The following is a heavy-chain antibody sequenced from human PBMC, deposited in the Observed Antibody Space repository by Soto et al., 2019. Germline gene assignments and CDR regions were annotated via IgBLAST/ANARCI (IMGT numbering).Heavy chain of an antibody. D-gene: IGHD2-21*01. CDR3: ARRIPFGYGMDV. CDR2: ITSNGGNT. CDR1: GFTFSSYA. V-gene: IGHV3-64*01. J-gene: IGHJ6*02. Sequence: EVPLVESGGGLVQPGGSLRLSCAASGFTFSSYAMHCVRQAPGKGLEYVSGITSNGGNTDYASSVKGRFTISRDNSKNTLYLQMGSLRAEDMAVYYCARRIPFGYGMDVWGQGTTVTVSS.